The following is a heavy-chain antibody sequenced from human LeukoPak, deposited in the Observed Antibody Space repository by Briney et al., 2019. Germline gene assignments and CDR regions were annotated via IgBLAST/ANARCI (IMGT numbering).Heavy chain of an antibody. CDR2: ISAYNGNT. CDR3: ARDSPLVFSGPFVVELPFYYMDV. Sequence: ASVKVSCKASGYTFTSYGISRVRQAPGQGLEWMGWISAYNGNTNYAQKLQGRVTMTTDTSTSTAYMELRSLRSDDTAVYYCARDSPLVFSGPFVVELPFYYMDVWGKGTTVTVSS. J-gene: IGHJ6*03. CDR1: GYTFTSYG. V-gene: IGHV1-18*01. D-gene: IGHD1-26*01.